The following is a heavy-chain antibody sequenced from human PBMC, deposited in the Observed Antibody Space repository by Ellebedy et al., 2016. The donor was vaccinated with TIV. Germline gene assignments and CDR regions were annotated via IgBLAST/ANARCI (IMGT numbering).Heavy chain of an antibody. D-gene: IGHD3-9*01. V-gene: IGHV1-46*01. CDR1: GYTFTSYY. CDR3: ARGQSGAIFSTIPPSSLDGMDV. CDR2: INPSGGST. J-gene: IGHJ6*02. Sequence: ASVKVSXKASGYTFTSYYMHWVRQAPGQGLEWMGIINPSGGSTSYAQKFQGWVTMTRDTSISTAYMELSRLRSDDTAVYYCARGQSGAIFSTIPPSSLDGMDVWGQGTTVTVSS.